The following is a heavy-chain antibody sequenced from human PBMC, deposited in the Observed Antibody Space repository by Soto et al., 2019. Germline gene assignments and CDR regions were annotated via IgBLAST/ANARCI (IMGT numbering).Heavy chain of an antibody. Sequence: EVQLVESGGALVKPGGCLRLSCAASGITFTNAWMSWVRQAPGKGLEWVGRIKNKADGGAADYAAPVRGRFTISRDDSKNTLFLQMNGLETEDTALYYCTTDPGDYEDFWGQGTLVTVSS. CDR1: GITFTNAW. J-gene: IGHJ4*02. D-gene: IGHD4-17*01. CDR3: TTDPGDYEDF. CDR2: IKNKADGGAA. V-gene: IGHV3-15*02.